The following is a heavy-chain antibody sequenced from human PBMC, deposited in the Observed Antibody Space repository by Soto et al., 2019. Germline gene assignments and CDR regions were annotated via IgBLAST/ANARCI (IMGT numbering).Heavy chain of an antibody. V-gene: IGHV3-23*01. CDR3: AKDPYIVVVPAASFDY. CDR2: ISGSGGST. J-gene: IGHJ4*02. CDR1: GFTFSSYA. Sequence: EVQLLASGGGLVQPGGSLRLSCAASGFTFSSYAMSWVRQAPGKGLEWVSAISGSGGSTYYADSVKGRFTISRDNSKNTLYLQMNSLRAEDTAVYYCAKDPYIVVVPAASFDYWGQGTLVTVSS. D-gene: IGHD2-2*01.